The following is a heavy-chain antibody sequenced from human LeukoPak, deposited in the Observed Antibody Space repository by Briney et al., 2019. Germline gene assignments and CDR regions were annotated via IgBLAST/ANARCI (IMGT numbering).Heavy chain of an antibody. CDR3: ARAASGYSYGYAFGL. Sequence: SGGSLRLSCAASGFTFSSYGMSWVRQAPGKGLEWVSAISGSGGSTYYADSVKGRFTISRDNSKNTLYLQMNSLRAEDTAVYYCARAASGYSYGYAFGLWGQGTLVTVSS. CDR1: GFTFSSYG. CDR2: ISGSGGST. J-gene: IGHJ4*02. D-gene: IGHD5-18*01. V-gene: IGHV3-23*01.